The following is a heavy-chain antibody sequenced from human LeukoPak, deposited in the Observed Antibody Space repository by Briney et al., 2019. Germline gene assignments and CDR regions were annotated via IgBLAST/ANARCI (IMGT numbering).Heavy chain of an antibody. V-gene: IGHV4-59*01. D-gene: IGHD5-18*01. Sequence: SETLSLTCTVSGGSISSYYWSWIRQPPGKGLEWIGYIYYSGSANYHPSPRRRVTISVDTSKNRFSLRLSSVTAADTAVYYCARVKGYSYGYADYWGQGTLVTVSS. J-gene: IGHJ4*02. CDR3: ARVKGYSYGYADY. CDR2: IYYSGSA. CDR1: GGSISSYY.